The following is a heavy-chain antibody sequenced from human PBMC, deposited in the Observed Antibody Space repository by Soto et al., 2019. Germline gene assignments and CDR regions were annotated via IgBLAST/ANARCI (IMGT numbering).Heavy chain of an antibody. Sequence: QVPLVQSGAEVKKPGASLKVSCKASGYSFTSYDMNWVRQVPGQGPEWMGWMNPNSANTGYAQKFQGRITMSRDMATRTAYMELSSLTSEDTAVYYCARGGLLDLHMDVWGRGTTITVSS. V-gene: IGHV1-8*01. CDR2: MNPNSANT. J-gene: IGHJ6*03. CDR1: GYSFTSYD. CDR3: ARGGLLDLHMDV. D-gene: IGHD2-21*01.